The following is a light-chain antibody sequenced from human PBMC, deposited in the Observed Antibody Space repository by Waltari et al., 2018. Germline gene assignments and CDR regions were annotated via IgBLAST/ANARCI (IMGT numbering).Light chain of an antibody. V-gene: IGLV3-21*04. CDR2: SDT. J-gene: IGLJ3*02. CDR1: NIGIRS. CDR3: QVWDSNNDHAFWV. Sequence: SYVLTQPPSVSVAPGETARIACGGNNIGIRSVHWYQQKPGQAPVLVIYSDTDRPSGIPERCSGSNSGNTSTLTISRVEAGDEADYYCQVWDSNNDHAFWVFGGGTNLTVL.